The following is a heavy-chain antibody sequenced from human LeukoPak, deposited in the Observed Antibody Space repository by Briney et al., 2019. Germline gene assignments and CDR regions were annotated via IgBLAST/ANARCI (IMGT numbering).Heavy chain of an antibody. J-gene: IGHJ4*02. CDR3: ARIASHSSSWYDGGY. Sequence: GGSLRLSCAASGFTLSSYWMHWVRHAPGKGLVWVSRINSDGSSTTYADSVKGRFTISRDNAKNTLYLQMNSLRAEDTGVYYCARIASHSSSWYDGGYWGQGTLVTVSS. CDR1: GFTLSSYW. D-gene: IGHD6-13*01. CDR2: INSDGSST. V-gene: IGHV3-74*01.